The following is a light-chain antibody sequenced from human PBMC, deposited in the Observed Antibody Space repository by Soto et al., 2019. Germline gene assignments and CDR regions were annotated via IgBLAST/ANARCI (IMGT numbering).Light chain of an antibody. Sequence: QSVLTQPPSASGTPGQRVTISCSGSSSNIGSNYVYWYQQLPGTAPKLLIYRNNQRPSGVPDRFSGSKSGTSASLAISGLRSEDEADYYCAAWDDSLSGRVFGGGTKGPS. CDR2: RNN. J-gene: IGLJ2*01. V-gene: IGLV1-47*01. CDR1: SSNIGSNY. CDR3: AAWDDSLSGRV.